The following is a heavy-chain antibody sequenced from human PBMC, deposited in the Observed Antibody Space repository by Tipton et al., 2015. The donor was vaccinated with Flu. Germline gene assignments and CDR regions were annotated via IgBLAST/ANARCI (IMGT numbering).Heavy chain of an antibody. CDR2: IYYSGST. D-gene: IGHD2-21*01. CDR3: AREEKFPPDAFDI. J-gene: IGHJ3*02. V-gene: IGHV4-39*02. CDR1: GGSISSSSYY. Sequence: TLPLTCTVSGGSISSSSYYWGWIRQPPGKGLEWIGSIYYSGSTYYNPSLKSRVTISVDTSKNQFSLKPSSVTAADTAVYYCAREEKFPPDAFDIWGQGTMVTVSS.